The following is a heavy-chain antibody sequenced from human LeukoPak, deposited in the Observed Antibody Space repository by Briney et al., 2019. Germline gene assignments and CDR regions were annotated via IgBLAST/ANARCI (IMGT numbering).Heavy chain of an antibody. D-gene: IGHD6-6*01. J-gene: IGHJ6*03. V-gene: IGHV4-34*01. CDR1: GGSSSTYY. CDR2: INHSGTT. Sequence: SETLSLTCAVSGGSSSTYYWSWIRQSPGKGLEWIGEINHSGTTHYNPSLKSRVAISVDTSKNQFSLNLRSVTSADTAVYYCASATARGGYSSSSRRSGSGGYYAYIDVWGNGTTVIVSS. CDR3: ASATARGGYSSSSRRSGSGGYYAYIDV.